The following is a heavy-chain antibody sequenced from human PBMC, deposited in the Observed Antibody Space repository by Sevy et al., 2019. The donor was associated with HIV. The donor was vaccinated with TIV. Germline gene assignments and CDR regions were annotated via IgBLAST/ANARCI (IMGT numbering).Heavy chain of an antibody. D-gene: IGHD3-22*01. CDR2: IWYDGSNK. CDR1: GFTFSTYG. CDR3: AIGGDLTYYYDSSGYYPDAFDI. J-gene: IGHJ3*02. Sequence: GGSLRLSCAASGFTFSTYGMHWVRQAPGKGLEWVAVIWYDGSNKYYGDSVKGRFTISRDNSKNTLYLQMNSLRAEDTAVYYCAIGGDLTYYYDSSGYYPDAFDIWGQGTMVTVSS. V-gene: IGHV3-33*01.